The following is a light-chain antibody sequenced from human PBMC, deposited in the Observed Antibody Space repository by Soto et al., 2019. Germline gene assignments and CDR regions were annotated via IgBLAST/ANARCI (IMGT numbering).Light chain of an antibody. CDR1: SSNIGAGYD. V-gene: IGLV1-40*01. CDR3: QSYDSSLSGYV. CDR2: GNS. Sequence: QSALTQPPSVSGAPGQVVTISCTGSSSNIGAGYDVHWYQQLPGTAPKLLIYGNSNRPSGVPDRFSGSKSGTSASLAITGLQAEDEADYYCQSYDSSLSGYVFGTGTKVTVL. J-gene: IGLJ1*01.